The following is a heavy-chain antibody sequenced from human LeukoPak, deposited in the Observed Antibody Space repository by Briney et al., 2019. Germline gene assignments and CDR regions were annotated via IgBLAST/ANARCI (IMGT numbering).Heavy chain of an antibody. Sequence: GGSLRLSCASSIFTFSRYAMSCVRQAPRKGLEWVSAISGSGGSTYYADYVQGRFTIYRDNSKNTLYMQMNSLRAEDTAVYYCAKDFRAALYYYDSSGHFDYWGKGTLVTVS. CDR3: AKDFRAALYYYDSSGHFDY. D-gene: IGHD3-22*01. CDR1: IFTFSRYA. J-gene: IGHJ4*02. V-gene: IGHV3-23*01. CDR2: ISGSGGST.